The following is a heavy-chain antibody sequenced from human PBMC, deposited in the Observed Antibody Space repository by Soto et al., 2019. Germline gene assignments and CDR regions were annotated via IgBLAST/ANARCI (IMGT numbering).Heavy chain of an antibody. CDR1: GGSISSYY. V-gene: IGHV4-59*08. Sequence: SETLSLTCTVSGGSISSYYWSWIRQPPGKGLEWIGYIYYSGSTNYNPSLKSRVTISVDTSKNQFSLKLSSVTAADTAVYYCARHRTMRAAAAPPDYWGQGTLVTVSS. CDR3: ARHRTMRAAAAPPDY. J-gene: IGHJ4*02. D-gene: IGHD6-13*01. CDR2: IYYSGST.